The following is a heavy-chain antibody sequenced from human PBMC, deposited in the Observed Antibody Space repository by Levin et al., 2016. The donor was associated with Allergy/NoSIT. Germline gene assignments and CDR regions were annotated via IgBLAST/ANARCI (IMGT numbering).Heavy chain of an antibody. CDR3: AKHMYYYGSGSYPYSPYFDY. D-gene: IGHD3-10*01. Sequence: KVSCKGSGYSFTSYWISWVRQMPGKGLEWMGRIDPSDSYTNYSPSFQGHVTISADKSISTAYLQWSSLKASDTAMYYCAKHMYYYGSGSYPYSPYFDYWGQGTLVTVSS. CDR1: GYSFTSYW. J-gene: IGHJ4*02. V-gene: IGHV5-10-1*01. CDR2: IDPSDSYT.